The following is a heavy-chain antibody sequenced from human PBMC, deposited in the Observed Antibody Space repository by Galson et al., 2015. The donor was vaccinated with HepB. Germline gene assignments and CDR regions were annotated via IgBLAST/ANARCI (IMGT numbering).Heavy chain of an antibody. CDR2: IKSKTDDGTT. CDR3: TTGGSTVVPAGKLLDY. D-gene: IGHD2-2*01. CDR1: GFTFSNAW. J-gene: IGHJ4*02. Sequence: SLRLSCAASGFTFSNAWMSWVRQAPGKGLEWVGRIKSKTDDGTTDYAAPVKGRFTISRDDSKNTLYLQMNSLKTEDTAVYYCTTGGSTVVPAGKLLDYWGQGTLVTVSS. V-gene: IGHV3-15*01.